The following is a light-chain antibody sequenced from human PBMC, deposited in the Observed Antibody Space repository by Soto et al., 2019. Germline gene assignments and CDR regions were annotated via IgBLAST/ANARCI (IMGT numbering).Light chain of an antibody. J-gene: IGKJ1*01. CDR3: QQYVSSPWA. V-gene: IGKV3-20*01. CDR2: GAS. CDR1: PSVSSSF. Sequence: EIVLAQSPGTLSLSPGESATLSCRASPSVSSSFLAWYQQKAGQAPRLLIYGASRRATGISDRFSGSGSGTDFTLTISRLEPEDFAVYYCQQYVSSPWAFRQGTKAEI.